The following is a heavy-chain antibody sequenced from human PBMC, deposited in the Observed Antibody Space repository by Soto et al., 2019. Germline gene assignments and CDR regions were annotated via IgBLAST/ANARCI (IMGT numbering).Heavy chain of an antibody. Sequence: GGSLRLSCSASGFTFSSYAMHWVRQAPGKGLEYVSAISSNGGSTYYADSVKGRFTISRDNSKNTLYLQMSSLRAEDSAVYYCLKDQGQWLDDYWGQGTLVTVSS. CDR3: LKDQGQWLDDY. V-gene: IGHV3-64D*06. CDR1: GFTFSSYA. J-gene: IGHJ4*02. D-gene: IGHD6-19*01. CDR2: ISSNGGST.